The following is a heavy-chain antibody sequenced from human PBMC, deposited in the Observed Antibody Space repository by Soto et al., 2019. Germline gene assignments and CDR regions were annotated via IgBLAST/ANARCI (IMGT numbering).Heavy chain of an antibody. CDR3: ARSENIGYFAY. D-gene: IGHD2-15*01. CDR1: GDSITRGYH. CDR2: IYHSGTT. Sequence: SETLSLTCAVSGDSITRGYHWAWIRQPPGKRLEWVASIYHSGTTYYKPSLTGRLTISVETSKIEFALKVRYETAAESALYYCARSENIGYFAYFGQGILVTVSS. J-gene: IGHJ4*01. V-gene: IGHV4-38-2*01.